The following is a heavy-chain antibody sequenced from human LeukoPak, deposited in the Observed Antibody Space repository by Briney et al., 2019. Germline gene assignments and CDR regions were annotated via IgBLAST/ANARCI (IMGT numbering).Heavy chain of an antibody. D-gene: IGHD5-24*01. CDR1: GGTLSSYA. V-gene: IGHV1-69*05. CDR3: AREPKRWLQLGYFDY. J-gene: IGHJ4*02. CDR2: IIPIFGTA. Sequence: GSSVKVSCKASGGTLSSYAISWVRQAPGQGLEWMGRIIPIFGTANYAQKFQGRVTITTDESTSTAYMELRRLRSEDTAVYYCAREPKRWLQLGYFDYWGQGTLVTVSS.